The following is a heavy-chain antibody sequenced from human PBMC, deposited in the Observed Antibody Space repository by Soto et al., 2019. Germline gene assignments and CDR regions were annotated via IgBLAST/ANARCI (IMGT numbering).Heavy chain of an antibody. D-gene: IGHD6-19*01. V-gene: IGHV4-31*03. J-gene: IGHJ4*02. CDR3: ARHHMAATDMYFDY. CDR2: IYDNDST. Sequence: QVQLQESGPGLVKPSQTLSLTCTVSGGSISSGGHYWSWIRQHPGKGLEWIGYIYDNDSTYYNPSLKSRVTMSVDMSRNQFSLKLSSVTAADTAVYYCARHHMAATDMYFDYWGQGTLVTVSS. CDR1: GGSISSGGHY.